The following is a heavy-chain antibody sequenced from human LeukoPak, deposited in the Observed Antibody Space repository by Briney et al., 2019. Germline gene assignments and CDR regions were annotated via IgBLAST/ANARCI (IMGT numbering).Heavy chain of an antibody. CDR2: IYYSGST. J-gene: IGHJ3*02. Sequence: SETLSLTCTGSGGSISRYYWRWVRQPPGKGLEGVGYIYYSGSTNYNPSLKSRVTISVDTSKNQFSLNLNSVTAADTAVYYCARPHSGSYSAFDIWGQGTMVTVSS. D-gene: IGHD1-26*01. V-gene: IGHV4-59*08. CDR3: ARPHSGSYSAFDI. CDR1: GGSISRYY.